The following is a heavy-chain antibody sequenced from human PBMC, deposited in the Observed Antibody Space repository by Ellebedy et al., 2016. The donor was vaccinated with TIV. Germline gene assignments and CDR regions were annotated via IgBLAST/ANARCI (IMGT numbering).Heavy chain of an antibody. J-gene: IGHJ4*02. CDR3: ARDLTQYASGAGLSDS. D-gene: IGHD2-2*01. CDR1: GFPFRNYA. Sequence: PGGSLRLSCEASGFPFRNYAMHWVRQSPRKGLEWVAIVSFDVNKKFYSDSVKGRFTISRDNSKNTLYLDMTNLGVEDTAVYYCARDLTQYASGAGLSDSWGQGTLVTVS. CDR2: VSFDVNKK. V-gene: IGHV3-30*03.